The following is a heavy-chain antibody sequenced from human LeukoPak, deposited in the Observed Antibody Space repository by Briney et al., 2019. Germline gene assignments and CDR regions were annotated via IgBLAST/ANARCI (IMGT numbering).Heavy chain of an antibody. CDR1: GGSISSYY. Sequence: PSETLSLTCTVSGGSISSYYWSWIRQPAGKGLELIGRIYTSGSTNYNPSLKSRVTMSVDTSKNQFSLKLSSVTAADTAVYYCAREPYYNYGTYYFDYWGQGTLVTVSS. J-gene: IGHJ4*02. V-gene: IGHV4-4*07. CDR2: IYTSGST. CDR3: AREPYYNYGTYYFDY. D-gene: IGHD5-24*01.